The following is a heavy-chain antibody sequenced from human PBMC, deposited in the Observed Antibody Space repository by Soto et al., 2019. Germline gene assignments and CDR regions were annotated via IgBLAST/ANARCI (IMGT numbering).Heavy chain of an antibody. CDR2: IYWDNVI. J-gene: IGHJ4*02. V-gene: IGHV2-5*02. Sequence: SGPTLVNPTQTLTLTCTFSGFSLSTIGVGVGWIRQPPGKALEWLALIYWDNVIYYSPSLKSMLIITMDTSKNQVVLTMINMDPVDTARYYCAHRLASPYYCQCRGSSIDYWGQGTPVTV. D-gene: IGHD3-22*01. CDR3: AHRLASPYYCQCRGSSIDY. CDR1: GFSLSTIGVG.